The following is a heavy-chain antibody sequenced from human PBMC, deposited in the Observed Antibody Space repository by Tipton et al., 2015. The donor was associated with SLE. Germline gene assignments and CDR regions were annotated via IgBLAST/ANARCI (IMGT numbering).Heavy chain of an antibody. J-gene: IGHJ2*01. D-gene: IGHD6-13*01. CDR2: IYYSGST. CDR1: GGSISSHY. Sequence: LRLSCTVSGGSISSHYWSWIRQPPGKGLEWIGYIYYSGSTNYNPSLKSRVTISVDTSKNQFSLKLSSVTAADTAVYYCARGAEGSSSWGWYFDLWGRGTLVTVSS. CDR3: ARGAEGSSSWGWYFDL. V-gene: IGHV4-59*11.